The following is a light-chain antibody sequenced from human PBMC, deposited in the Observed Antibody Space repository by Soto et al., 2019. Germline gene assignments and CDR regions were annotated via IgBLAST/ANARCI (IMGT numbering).Light chain of an antibody. CDR2: GAS. CDR1: QSVGRN. CDR3: QQYNHWPPLT. J-gene: IGKJ4*01. Sequence: EIVMTQSPATLSVSPGERATLSCRASQSVGRNLAWYQQKPGQAPRLLIYGASTRATGIPARFSGSGSGTEFTLTISSLQSDDVVMYYCQQYNHWPPLTFGGGTKVEIK. V-gene: IGKV3-15*01.